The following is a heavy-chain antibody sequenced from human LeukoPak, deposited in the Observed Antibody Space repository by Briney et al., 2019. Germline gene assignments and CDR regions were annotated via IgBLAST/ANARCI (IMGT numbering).Heavy chain of an antibody. J-gene: IGHJ6*02. Sequence: GGSLRLSCAASGFTFSSYGMHWVRQAPGKGLEWVAVISYDGSNKYYADSAKGRFTISRDNSKNTLYLQMNSLRAEDTAVYYCAKAILEWLLGHYYGMDVWGQGTTVTVSS. CDR3: AKAILEWLLGHYYGMDV. V-gene: IGHV3-30*18. CDR2: ISYDGSNK. D-gene: IGHD3-3*01. CDR1: GFTFSSYG.